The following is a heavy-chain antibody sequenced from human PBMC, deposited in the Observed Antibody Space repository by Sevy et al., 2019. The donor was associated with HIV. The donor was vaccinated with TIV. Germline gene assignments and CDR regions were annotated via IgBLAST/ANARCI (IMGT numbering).Heavy chain of an antibody. CDR2: ISAYNGNT. Sequence: ASVKVSCKASGYTFTSYGISWVRQAPGQGLEWMGWISAYNGNTNYAQKLQGRVTMTTDTSTSTAYMELRSLRSDDTAVYYCAKAGSFNVAAVPGDYWGQGTLVTVSS. CDR3: AKAGSFNVAAVPGDY. J-gene: IGHJ4*02. V-gene: IGHV1-18*01. CDR1: GYTFTSYG. D-gene: IGHD6-13*01.